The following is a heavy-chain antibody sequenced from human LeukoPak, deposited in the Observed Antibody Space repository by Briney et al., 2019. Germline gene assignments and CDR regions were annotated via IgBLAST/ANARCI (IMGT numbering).Heavy chain of an antibody. Sequence: SETLSLTCAVSGGSISSFNWWSWVRQPPGKGLEWIGEIYHGGSTNYNPSLKSRVTISVDTSKNQFSLNLRSVTAADTAVYYCARGRPSDWYRKWFDPWGQGTLVTVSS. J-gene: IGHJ5*02. V-gene: IGHV4-4*02. CDR3: ARGRPSDWYRKWFDP. CDR2: IYHGGST. D-gene: IGHD6-19*01. CDR1: GGSISSFNW.